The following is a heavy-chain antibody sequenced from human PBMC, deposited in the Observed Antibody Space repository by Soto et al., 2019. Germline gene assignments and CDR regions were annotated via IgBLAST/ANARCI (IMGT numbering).Heavy chain of an antibody. CDR3: ARYEAVGTFSDY. CDR1: GFTFSNYW. D-gene: IGHD6-13*01. V-gene: IGHV3-74*01. J-gene: IGHJ4*02. CDR2: INSDGSTT. Sequence: PGGSLRLSCAASGFTFSNYWMHWVRQAPGKGLVWVSRINSDGSTTNYADSVKGRFTISRDNAKNSLYLQMNSLRAEDTAVYYCARYEAVGTFSDYGGKGTLVTFSS.